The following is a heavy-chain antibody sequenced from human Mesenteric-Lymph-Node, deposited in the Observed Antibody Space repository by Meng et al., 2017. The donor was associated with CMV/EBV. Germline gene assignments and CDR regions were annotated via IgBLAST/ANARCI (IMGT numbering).Heavy chain of an antibody. CDR1: GGSFSSYP. D-gene: IGHD7-27*01. CDR2: MSYSGST. CDR3: GRDNWGSIDY. Sequence: QLQLEDTGPGRVKPSATLSLPCTVSGGSFSSYPWSWIRQPPGKGLEWVGYMSYSGSTNYNPSLKSRITMSLDTSKNQFSLELSSVTAADTAVYYCGRDNWGSIDYWGQGTLVTVSS. J-gene: IGHJ4*02. V-gene: IGHV4-59*13.